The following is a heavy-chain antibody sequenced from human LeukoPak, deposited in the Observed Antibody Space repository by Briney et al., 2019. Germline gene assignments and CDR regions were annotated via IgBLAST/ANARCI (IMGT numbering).Heavy chain of an antibody. CDR1: GFTFSSYE. CDR2: ISSSVSTT. CDR3: TRWDY. V-gene: IGHV3-48*03. Sequence: GGSLRLSCAASGFTFSSYEMNWVRHAPGKGLEWVSYISSSVSTTYYADSVKGRFTISRDNAKNSLYLQMNSLRAEDTAVYYCTRWDYWGQGTLVTVSS. J-gene: IGHJ4*02.